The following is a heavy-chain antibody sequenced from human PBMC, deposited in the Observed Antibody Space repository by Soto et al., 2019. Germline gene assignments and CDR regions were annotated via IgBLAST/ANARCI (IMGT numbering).Heavy chain of an antibody. V-gene: IGHV1-18*04. J-gene: IGHJ6*02. CDR2: ISAYNGNT. Sequence: QVQLVQSGAEVKKPGASVKVSCKASGYTFTSYGISWVRQAPGHGLEWMGWISAYNGNTNYAQKLQGRVTMTTDTATSTAYMELRSLRSDDTAVYYCAVHPHFVYYYGMDVWGQGTTVTVSS. D-gene: IGHD1-1*01. CDR1: GYTFTSYG. CDR3: AVHPHFVYYYGMDV.